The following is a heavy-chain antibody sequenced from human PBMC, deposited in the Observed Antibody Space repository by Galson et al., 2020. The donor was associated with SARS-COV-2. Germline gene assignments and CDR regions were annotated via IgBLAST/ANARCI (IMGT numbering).Heavy chain of an antibody. Sequence: GGSLRLSCAASGFTFDDYAMHWVRQAPGKGLEWVSGISWNSGRIGYEDSVMGRFTISRDNAKNSLYLQMNSLRAEDTALYYCARGLDSTGYNWFNPWGQGTLVTVSS. CDR3: ARGLDSTGYNWFNP. V-gene: IGHV3-9*01. CDR2: ISWNSGRI. CDR1: GFTFDDYA. D-gene: IGHD3-22*01. J-gene: IGHJ5*02.